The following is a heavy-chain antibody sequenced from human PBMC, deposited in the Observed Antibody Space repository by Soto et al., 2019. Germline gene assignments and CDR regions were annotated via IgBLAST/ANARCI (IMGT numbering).Heavy chain of an antibody. D-gene: IGHD2-2*01. CDR3: ARRGYCSSNECYDFGMSAIYFDY. V-gene: IGHV4-39*01. CDR2: IYYSGST. CDR1: GGSISSSSYY. J-gene: IGHJ4*02. Sequence: SETLSLTCTVSGGSISSSSYYWGWIRQPPGKGLEWIGSIYYSGSTYYNPSLKSRVTISVDTSKNQFSLKLSSVTAADTAVYYCARRGYCSSNECYDFGMSAIYFDYWGQGTLVTVSS.